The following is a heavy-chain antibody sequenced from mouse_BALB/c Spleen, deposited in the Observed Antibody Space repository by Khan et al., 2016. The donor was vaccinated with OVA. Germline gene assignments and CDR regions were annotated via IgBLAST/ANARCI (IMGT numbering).Heavy chain of an antibody. Sequence: QMQLEESGPGLVAPSQSLSITCTISGFSLTNYGVQWVRQPPGKGLEWLVVIWSDGSTTYNLALKSRLTISKDISKSQVFLKMNSLQTNDTAMYFCARQPYYHYNIMDYWGQGISVTVSS. J-gene: IGHJ4*01. CDR3: ARQPYYHYNIMDY. CDR1: GFSLTNYG. D-gene: IGHD2-4*01. CDR2: IWSDGST. V-gene: IGHV2-6-1*01.